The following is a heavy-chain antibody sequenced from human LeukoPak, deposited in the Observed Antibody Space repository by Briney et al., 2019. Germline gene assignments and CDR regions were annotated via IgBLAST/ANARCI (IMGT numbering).Heavy chain of an antibody. CDR2: IIPIFGTA. Sequence: SVKVSCKASGGTFSSYAISWVRQAPGQGLEWMGAIIPIFGTANYAQKFQGRVTITTDESTSTAYMELSSLRSEDTAVYYCARDQPRDCSSTSCSPYYYYYYMDVRGKGTTVTVSS. D-gene: IGHD2-2*01. CDR3: ARDQPRDCSSTSCSPYYYYYYMDV. V-gene: IGHV1-69*05. J-gene: IGHJ6*03. CDR1: GGTFSSYA.